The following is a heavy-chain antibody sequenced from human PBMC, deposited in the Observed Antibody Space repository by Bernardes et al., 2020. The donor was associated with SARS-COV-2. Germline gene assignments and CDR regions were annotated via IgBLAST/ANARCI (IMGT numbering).Heavy chain of an antibody. V-gene: IGHV1-24*01. CDR1: GYTLTELS. Sequence: ASVKVSCKVSGYTLTELSMHWVRQAPGKGLEWMGGFDPEDGETIYAQKFQGRVTMTEDTSTDTAYMELSSLRSEDTAVYYCATGTGGTGGVIANYYYGMDVWGQGTTVTVSS. J-gene: IGHJ6*02. D-gene: IGHD3-16*02. CDR3: ATGTGGTGGVIANYYYGMDV. CDR2: FDPEDGET.